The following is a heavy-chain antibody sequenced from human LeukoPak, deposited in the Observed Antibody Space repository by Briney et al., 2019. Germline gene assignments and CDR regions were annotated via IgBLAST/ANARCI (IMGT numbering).Heavy chain of an antibody. CDR1: GFTFHNYA. Sequence: SLRLSCAASGFTFHNYAMHWVRQAPGKGLEWVSGISWNSGAIVYADSVQGRLTISRDNSKNTLYLQMNSLRAEDTAVYYCATNYRYYYDSSPLYYFDYWGQGTLVTVSS. D-gene: IGHD3-22*01. V-gene: IGHV3-9*01. CDR2: ISWNSGAI. J-gene: IGHJ4*02. CDR3: ATNYRYYYDSSPLYYFDY.